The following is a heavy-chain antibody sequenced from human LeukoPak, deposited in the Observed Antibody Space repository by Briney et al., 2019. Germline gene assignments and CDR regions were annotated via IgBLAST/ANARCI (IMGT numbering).Heavy chain of an antibody. V-gene: IGHV1-8*01. D-gene: IGHD2-15*01. J-gene: IGHJ4*02. CDR3: ARLAADSGGVDY. Sequence: GASVKVSCKTSGYTFSSYEINWVRQAAGRGLEWVGWMNPKTGKTAYARNLQGRVTITRDTSISTAYMDLSALRSEDTAVYYCARLAADSGGVDYWGQGTLVTVSS. CDR2: MNPKTGKT. CDR1: GYTFSSYE.